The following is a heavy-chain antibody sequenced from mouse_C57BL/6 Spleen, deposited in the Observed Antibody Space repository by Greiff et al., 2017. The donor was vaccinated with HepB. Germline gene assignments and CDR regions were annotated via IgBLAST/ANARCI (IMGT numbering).Heavy chain of an antibody. Sequence: VKLMESGPELVKPGASVKISCKASGYAFSSSWMNWVKQRPGKGLEWIGRIYPGDGDTNYNGKFKGKATLTADKSSSTAYMQLSSLTSEDSAVYFCARCDYPFDYWGQGTTLTVSS. CDR3: ARCDYPFDY. CDR2: IYPGDGDT. CDR1: GYAFSSSW. V-gene: IGHV1-82*01. J-gene: IGHJ2*01. D-gene: IGHD2-4*01.